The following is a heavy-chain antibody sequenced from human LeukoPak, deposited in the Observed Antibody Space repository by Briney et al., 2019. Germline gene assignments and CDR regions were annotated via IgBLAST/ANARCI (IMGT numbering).Heavy chain of an antibody. Sequence: GGSLRLSCAASGFNFSSYWMSWVRQAPGKGLEWVANIKQDGSEKYYVDSVKGRFTISRDNAKNSLYLQMNSLRAEDTAVYYCAREWGFGGVCYYFDYWGQGTLVTVSS. CDR3: AREWGFGGVCYYFDY. CDR2: IKQDGSEK. J-gene: IGHJ4*02. CDR1: GFNFSSYW. D-gene: IGHD3-16*01. V-gene: IGHV3-7*04.